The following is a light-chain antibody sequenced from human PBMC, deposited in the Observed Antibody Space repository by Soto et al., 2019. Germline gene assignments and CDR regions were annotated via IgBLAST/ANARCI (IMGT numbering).Light chain of an antibody. Sequence: QSALTQPPSVSGAPGQRVTISCTGSSSNIGAGCDVHWYRQLPGTAPKLLIYANNNRPAGVPDRFSASKSGTSASLAITGLQAEDEADYYCQSYDISRSGYVFATGTKVTVL. CDR3: QSYDISRSGYV. J-gene: IGLJ1*01. CDR2: ANN. CDR1: SSNIGAGCD. V-gene: IGLV1-40*01.